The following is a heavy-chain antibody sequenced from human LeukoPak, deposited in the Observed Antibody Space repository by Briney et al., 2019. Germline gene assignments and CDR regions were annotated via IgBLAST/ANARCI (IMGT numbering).Heavy chain of an antibody. V-gene: IGHV4-34*01. D-gene: IGHD2-2*01. CDR1: GGSFSGYY. Sequence: SETLSLTCAVYGGSFSGYYWSWIRQPPGKGLEWIGEINHSESTNYNPSLKSRVTISVDTSKNQFSLKLSSVTAADTAVYYCARGPVPAAKVSWFDPWGQGTLVTVSS. CDR2: INHSEST. J-gene: IGHJ5*02. CDR3: ARGPVPAAKVSWFDP.